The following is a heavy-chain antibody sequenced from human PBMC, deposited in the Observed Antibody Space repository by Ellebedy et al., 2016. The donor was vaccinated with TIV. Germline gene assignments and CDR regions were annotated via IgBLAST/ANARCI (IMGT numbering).Heavy chain of an antibody. J-gene: IGHJ4*02. CDR2: ISISSSNI. CDR1: GSTLSRYA. Sequence: GGSLRLSXEASGSTLSRYAMNWVRQAPGKGLEWVSYISISSSNIHYAESVKGRFTISRDNAKKSLFLQMNSLRVEDTAMYYCSRNLGHYMLSDWGQGSLVTVSS. V-gene: IGHV3-48*04. D-gene: IGHD2-8*01. CDR3: SRNLGHYMLSD.